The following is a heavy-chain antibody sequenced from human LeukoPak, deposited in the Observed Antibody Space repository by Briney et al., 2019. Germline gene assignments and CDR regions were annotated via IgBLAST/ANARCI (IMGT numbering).Heavy chain of an antibody. J-gene: IGHJ6*04. D-gene: IGHD3-10*02. CDR1: GFTISSYE. V-gene: IGHV3-48*03. CDR3: AELGITMIGGV. Sequence: GGSLRLSCAASGFTISSYEMNWVRQAPGRGLEWVSYISSSGSTIYYADSVKGRFTISRDNAKNSLYLQMNSLRAEDTAVYYCAELGITMIGGVWGKGTTVTISS. CDR2: ISSSGSTI.